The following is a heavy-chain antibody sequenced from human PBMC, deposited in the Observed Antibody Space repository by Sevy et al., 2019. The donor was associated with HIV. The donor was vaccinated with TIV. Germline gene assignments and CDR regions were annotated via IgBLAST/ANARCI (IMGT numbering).Heavy chain of an antibody. CDR3: AKATLIGAAGLDAFDI. V-gene: IGHV3-23*01. D-gene: IGHD6-13*01. Sequence: GESLKISCAASGFTFSSYAMNWVRQAPGKGLEWVSSGSGGNTYYADSVKGRFTISRDTSKNTVSLQMNSLRAEDSAIYYCAKATLIGAAGLDAFDIWGQGTKVTVSS. J-gene: IGHJ3*02. CDR1: GFTFSSYA. CDR2: SGSGGNT.